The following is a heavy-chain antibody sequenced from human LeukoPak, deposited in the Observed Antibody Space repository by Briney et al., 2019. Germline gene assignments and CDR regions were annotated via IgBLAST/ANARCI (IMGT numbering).Heavy chain of an antibody. CDR3: ARQGYSGYIYDC. D-gene: IGHD5-12*01. Sequence: SETLSLTCTVSGGSISSYYWSWIRQPPGKGLEWIGYIYYSGSTNYNPSLKSRVTISVDTSKNQFSLKLSSVTAADTAVYYCARQGYSGYIYDCWGQGTLVTVSS. CDR1: GGSISSYY. J-gene: IGHJ4*02. CDR2: IYYSGST. V-gene: IGHV4-59*08.